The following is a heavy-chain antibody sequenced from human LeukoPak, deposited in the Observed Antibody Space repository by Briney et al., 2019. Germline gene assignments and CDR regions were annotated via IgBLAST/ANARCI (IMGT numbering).Heavy chain of an antibody. CDR1: GFTVSSNY. CDR3: ASPSSGWYGDGFDI. CDR2: IYSGGST. Sequence: QPGESLRLSCAASGFTVSSNYMSWVRQAPGKGLEWVSVIYSGGSTYYADSVKGRFTISRDNSKNTLYLQMNSLRAEDTAMYYCASPSSGWYGDGFDIWGQGTLVTVSS. J-gene: IGHJ3*02. V-gene: IGHV3-53*01. D-gene: IGHD6-19*01.